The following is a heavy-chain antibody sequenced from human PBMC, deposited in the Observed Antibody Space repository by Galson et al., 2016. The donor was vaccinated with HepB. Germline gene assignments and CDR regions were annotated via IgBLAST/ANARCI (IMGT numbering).Heavy chain of an antibody. J-gene: IGHJ4*02. CDR2: IYPDDSDT. CDR1: GATVTNSW. CDR3: ARHWALGRGVEY. V-gene: IGHV5-51*01. Sequence: QSGAEVKKPGESLRISCYLSGATVTNSWISWVRQVPGKGLEWMGIIYPDDSDTRYGPSFRGQFTIPADKSISTAHLQWSNLKASDTAMYYCARHWALGRGVEYWGQGTLVTVSS. D-gene: IGHD1-26*01.